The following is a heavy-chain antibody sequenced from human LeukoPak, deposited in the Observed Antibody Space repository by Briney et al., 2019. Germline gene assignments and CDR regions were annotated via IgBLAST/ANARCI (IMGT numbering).Heavy chain of an antibody. CDR1: GFTFSNAW. J-gene: IGHJ3*02. CDR2: IKSKTDGGTT. CDR3: TTGNYYDSSGYYYGAAFDI. D-gene: IGHD3-22*01. Sequence: GGSLRLSCAASGFTFSNAWMSWVRQAPGKGLERVGRIKSKTDGGTTDYAAPVKGRFTISRDDSKNTLYLQMNSLKTEDTAVYYCTTGNYYDSSGYYYGAAFDIWGQGTMVTVSS. V-gene: IGHV3-15*01.